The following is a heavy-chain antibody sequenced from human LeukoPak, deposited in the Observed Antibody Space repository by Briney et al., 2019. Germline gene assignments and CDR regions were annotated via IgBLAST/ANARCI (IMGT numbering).Heavy chain of an antibody. CDR3: AIGYGDYASDY. V-gene: IGHV4-39*07. CDR1: GFTISSTSMY. Sequence: PSETLSLTCTVSGFTISSTSMYWGRNRQPPGKGLKWIGRIYYSGSTNYNPSLKSRVTISVDTYKNQFSLKLSSVTAADTAVYYCAIGYGDYASDYWGQGTLVTVSS. D-gene: IGHD4-17*01. J-gene: IGHJ4*02. CDR2: IYYSGST.